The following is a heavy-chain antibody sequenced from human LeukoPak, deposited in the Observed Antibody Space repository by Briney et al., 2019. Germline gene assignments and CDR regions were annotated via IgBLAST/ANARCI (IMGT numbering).Heavy chain of an antibody. D-gene: IGHD3-22*01. J-gene: IGHJ4*02. CDR2: VNHSGST. CDR1: GGSFSGYY. Sequence: PSETLSLTCAVYGGSFSGYYWRWIRQPPGKGLEWLGDVNHSGSTNYNPSLKSRVTISVDASKHQFFLKLSSVTAADTAVYYCARVPTYYYDSSGHHGPIDFWGQGTLVTVSS. V-gene: IGHV4-34*01. CDR3: ARVPTYYYDSSGHHGPIDF.